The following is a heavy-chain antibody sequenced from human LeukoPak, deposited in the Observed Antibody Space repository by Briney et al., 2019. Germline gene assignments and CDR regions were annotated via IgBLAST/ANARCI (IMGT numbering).Heavy chain of an antibody. CDR3: ARDREANYIYYYMDV. CDR1: GFTFSSYW. Sequence: GGSLRLSCAASGFTFSSYWMHWVRQAPGKGLVWVSRIKSDGSSTDYADSVKGRFTISRDNAKNTLYLQMNSLRADDTAVYYCARDREANYIYYYMDVWGKGTTVTVSS. J-gene: IGHJ6*03. CDR2: IKSDGSST. D-gene: IGHD4/OR15-4a*01. V-gene: IGHV3-74*01.